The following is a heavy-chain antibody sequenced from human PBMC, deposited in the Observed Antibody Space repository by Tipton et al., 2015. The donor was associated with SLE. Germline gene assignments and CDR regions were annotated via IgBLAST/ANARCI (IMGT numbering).Heavy chain of an antibody. J-gene: IGHJ1*01. Sequence: TLSLTCAVYGGSFSGYHWTWIRQPPGQGLEWIGEIAYTGSPNYKPSLKSRVTITLDTYKSQFSLLLNYLLAAGTAVYYCALGPFQRWLPGADWGQGTLVTFSS. V-gene: IGHV4-34*01. D-gene: IGHD6-19*01. CDR2: IAYTGSP. CDR3: ALGPFQRWLPGAD. CDR1: GGSFSGYH.